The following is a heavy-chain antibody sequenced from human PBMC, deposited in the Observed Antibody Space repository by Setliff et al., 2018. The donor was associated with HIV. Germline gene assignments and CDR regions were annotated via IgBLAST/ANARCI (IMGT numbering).Heavy chain of an antibody. J-gene: IGHJ5*02. D-gene: IGHD3-22*01. Sequence: LSLTCTVSGGSISNSRYYWSWIRQPPGKGLEWIGSIYYSGSTYYNPSLKSRVTISVDTSKNQLSLKLSSVTAADAAVYYCASRVYYYDSSGYLREEGFDPWGQGTLVTVS. V-gene: IGHV4-39*01. CDR1: GGSISNSRYY. CDR2: IYYSGST. CDR3: ASRVYYYDSSGYLREEGFDP.